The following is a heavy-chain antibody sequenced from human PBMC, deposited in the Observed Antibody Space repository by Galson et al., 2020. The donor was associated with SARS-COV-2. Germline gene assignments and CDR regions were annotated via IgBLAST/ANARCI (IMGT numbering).Heavy chain of an antibody. CDR2: INPNSGGT. V-gene: IGHV1-2*02. CDR3: AREDAEGWLQAVDY. D-gene: IGHD5-12*01. J-gene: IGHJ4*02. CDR1: GYTFTGYY. Sequence: ASVKVSCKASGYTFTGYYMHWVRQAPGQGLEWMGWINPNSGGTNYAQKFQGRVTMTRDTSISTAYMELSRLRSDDTAVYYCAREDAEGWLQAVDYWGQGTLVTVSS.